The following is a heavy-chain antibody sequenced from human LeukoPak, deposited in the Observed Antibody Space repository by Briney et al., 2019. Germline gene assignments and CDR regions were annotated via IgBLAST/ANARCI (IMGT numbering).Heavy chain of an antibody. D-gene: IGHD5-12*01. J-gene: IGHJ4*02. Sequence: GGSLRLSCAASGFTFSSYSMNWVRQAPGKGLEWVSYISSSGNTIYYADSVKGRFTISRDNAKNSLYLQMNSLRAEDTAVYYCARDWEWLRLLTTPYYFDYWGQGTLVTVSS. CDR2: ISSSGNTI. CDR1: GFTFSSYS. CDR3: ARDWEWLRLLTTPYYFDY. V-gene: IGHV3-48*04.